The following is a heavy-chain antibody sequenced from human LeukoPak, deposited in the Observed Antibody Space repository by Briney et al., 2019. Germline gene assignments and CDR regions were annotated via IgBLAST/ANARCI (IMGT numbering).Heavy chain of an antibody. V-gene: IGHV5-51*01. Sequence: GESLKISCKGSGYNFITYWIGWVRQVPGKGLEWMGIIYPGDSDTRYSPSFQGQVTISADKSISTAYLQWSSLKASDTAMYYCARLRSYCGGDCYFDAFDIWGQGTMATVSS. CDR1: GYNFITYW. CDR2: IYPGDSDT. CDR3: ARLRSYCGGDCYFDAFDI. D-gene: IGHD2-21*02. J-gene: IGHJ3*02.